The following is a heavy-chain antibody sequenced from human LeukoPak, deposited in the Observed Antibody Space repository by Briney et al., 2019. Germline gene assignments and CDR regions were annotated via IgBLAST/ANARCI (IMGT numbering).Heavy chain of an antibody. CDR2: LYTTGTT. V-gene: IGHV4-4*07. D-gene: IGHD1-26*01. CDR3: VRDGANWEEPNDAFDT. CDR1: GASITSCY. Sequence: SETLSLTCAVSGASITSCYWSWVRQSAGKGLEWIGRLYTTGTTNYNPSLKSRVTMSGDASRNQLSLTLTSVTTADTAVYYCVRDGANWEEPNDAFDTWGQGTLLTVSS. J-gene: IGHJ3*02.